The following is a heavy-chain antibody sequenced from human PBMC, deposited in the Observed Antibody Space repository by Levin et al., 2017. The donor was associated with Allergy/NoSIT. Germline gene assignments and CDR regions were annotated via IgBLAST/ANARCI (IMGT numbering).Heavy chain of an antibody. V-gene: IGHV1-18*01. CDR1: GYTFTSYG. D-gene: IGHD3-3*01. CDR3: ARDSYDFWSGYYHEADY. Sequence: GESLKISCKASGYTFTSYGISWVRQAPGQGLEWMGWISTHNGNTKYAQKLQGRVTMTRDTSTSTAYMEVRSLRSDDTAVYYCARDSYDFWSGYYHEADYWGQGTLVTVSS. J-gene: IGHJ4*02. CDR2: ISTHNGNT.